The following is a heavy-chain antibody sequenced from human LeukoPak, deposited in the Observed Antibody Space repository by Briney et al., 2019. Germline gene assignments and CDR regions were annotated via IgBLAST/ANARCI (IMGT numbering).Heavy chain of an antibody. V-gene: IGHV3-74*01. D-gene: IGHD3-16*01. CDR2: IKTDGSST. CDR3: ATVSVGVRFDY. Sequence: PGGSLRLSCTASGFNFSTYWMHWVRQVPGKGLVWVSRIKTDGSSTNYADSVKGRFTISRDSAKNKLYLQMNSLRAEDTAVYYCATVSVGVRFDYWGQGALVAASS. J-gene: IGHJ4*02. CDR1: GFNFSTYW.